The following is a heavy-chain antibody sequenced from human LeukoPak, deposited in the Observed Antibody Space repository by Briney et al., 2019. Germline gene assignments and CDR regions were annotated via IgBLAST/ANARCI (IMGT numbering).Heavy chain of an antibody. CDR1: GYTFTSYG. J-gene: IGHJ3*02. CDR3: AREGGYYDSSGYYYADAFDI. CDR2: ISAYNGNT. V-gene: IGHV1-18*01. Sequence: ASVKVSCKASGYTFTSYGISWVRQAPGQGLEWMGWISAYNGNTNYAQKLQGRVTMTTDTCTSTAYMELRSLRSDDTAVYYCAREGGYYDSSGYYYADAFDIWGQGTMVTVSS. D-gene: IGHD3-22*01.